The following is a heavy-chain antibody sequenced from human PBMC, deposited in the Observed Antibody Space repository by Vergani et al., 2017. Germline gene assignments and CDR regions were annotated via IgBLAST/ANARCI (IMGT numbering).Heavy chain of an antibody. CDR1: GFTFNHYA. V-gene: IGHV3-30*02. Sequence: VQLLESGGDLVQPGGSLRLSCAASGFTFNHYAMNWVRQAPGKGLEWVAFIRYDGSNKYYADSVKGRFTISRDNSKNTLYLQMNSLRAEDTAVYYCANFPALWGQGTLVTVSS. CDR3: ANFPAL. D-gene: IGHD2-2*01. J-gene: IGHJ4*02. CDR2: IRYDGSNK.